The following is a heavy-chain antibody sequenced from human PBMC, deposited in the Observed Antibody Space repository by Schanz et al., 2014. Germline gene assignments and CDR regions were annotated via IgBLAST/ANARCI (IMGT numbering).Heavy chain of an antibody. CDR1: GFTFSSYG. CDR3: AKDTGYCHGGACYCFEY. V-gene: IGHV3-33*03. D-gene: IGHD2-8*02. J-gene: IGHJ4*02. Sequence: QVQLVESGGDVVQPGRSLRLSCAASGFTFSSYGMHWVRQAPGKGLEWVAVIWYDGNNKYYADSVKGRFSISRDNSQNTLYLQMDSLRPEDTAVYFCAKDTGYCHGGACYCFEYWGLGILVTVSS. CDR2: IWYDGNNK.